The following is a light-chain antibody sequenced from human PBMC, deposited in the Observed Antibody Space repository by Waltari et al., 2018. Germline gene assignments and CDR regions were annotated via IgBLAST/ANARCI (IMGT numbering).Light chain of an antibody. Sequence: EIVLTQSPGTLSLSPGERATLSCRASQSLSNIYLAWYQQRPGQAPRLLIYASSTRATGIPDRFSGSGSGTDFTLTISRLEPEDFVVYYCQQYGVSPGGTFGQGTKLEMK. J-gene: IGKJ2*01. CDR3: QQYGVSPGGT. CDR2: ASS. V-gene: IGKV3-20*01. CDR1: QSLSNIY.